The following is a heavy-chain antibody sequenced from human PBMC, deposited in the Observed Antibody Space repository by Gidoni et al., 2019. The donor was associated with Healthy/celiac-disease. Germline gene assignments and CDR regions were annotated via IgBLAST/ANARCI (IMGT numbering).Heavy chain of an antibody. CDR2: ISISSSYT. CDR1: GFTFSDYY. Sequence: QVQLVESGGGLVKPGGSLRLSCAASGFTFSDYYMSWIRQAPGKGLEWVSYISISSSYTNYADSVKGRFTISRDNAKNSLYLQMNSLRAEDTAVYYCARDQNHCSSTSCYRVYYYYMDVWGKGTTVTVSS. J-gene: IGHJ6*03. CDR3: ARDQNHCSSTSCYRVYYYYMDV. V-gene: IGHV3-11*05. D-gene: IGHD2-2*01.